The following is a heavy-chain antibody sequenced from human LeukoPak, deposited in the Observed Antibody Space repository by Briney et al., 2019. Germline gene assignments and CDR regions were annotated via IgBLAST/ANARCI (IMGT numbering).Heavy chain of an antibody. CDR2: IYYSGST. J-gene: IGHJ4*02. D-gene: IGHD3-3*01. CDR1: GGSISSYY. CDR3: ARGVGGYDFWSGCYYFDY. V-gene: IGHV4-59*01. Sequence: SETLSLTCTVSGGSISSYYWSWIRQPPGKGLEGIGYIYYSGSTNYNPSLKSRVTISVDTSKNQFSLKLSSVSAADTAVYYCARGVGGYDFWSGCYYFDYWGQGTLVTVSS.